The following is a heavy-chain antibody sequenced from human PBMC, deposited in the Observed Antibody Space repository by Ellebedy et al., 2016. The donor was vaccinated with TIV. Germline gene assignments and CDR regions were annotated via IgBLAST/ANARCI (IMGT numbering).Heavy chain of an antibody. D-gene: IGHD6-13*01. CDR2: ISRSGGST. J-gene: IGHJ5*02. V-gene: IGHV3-23*01. Sequence: PGGSLRLSCAASGFTFSTYAMSWVRQAPGKGLEWVSAISRSGGSTSYAGSVKGRFTISRANSKDTLYLQMNSLRAEDTAVFYCAKVYSSTWAESWGQGTLVTVSS. CDR3: AKVYSSTWAES. CDR1: GFTFSTYA.